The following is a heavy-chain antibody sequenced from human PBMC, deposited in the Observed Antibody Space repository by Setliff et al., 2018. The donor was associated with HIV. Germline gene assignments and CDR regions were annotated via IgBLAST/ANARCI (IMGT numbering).Heavy chain of an antibody. V-gene: IGHV1-69*02. CDR1: GDTFNSYT. D-gene: IGHD3-10*01. Sequence: SVKVSCKASGDTFNSYTIHWVRQTPGQGLEWMGRTIPVLSMSNFALKFQGRGSIFADKSTSTAYLGLNGLTSEDTAIYYCATSFGSGVAPFGNWGQGTLVTVSS. CDR2: TIPVLSMS. J-gene: IGHJ4*02. CDR3: ATSFGSGVAPFGN.